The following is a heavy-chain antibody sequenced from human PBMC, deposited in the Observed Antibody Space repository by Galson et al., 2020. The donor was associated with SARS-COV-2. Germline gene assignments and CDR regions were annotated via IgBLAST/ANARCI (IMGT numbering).Heavy chain of an antibody. CDR1: GGSFSGYY. J-gene: IGHJ4*02. Sequence: SETLSLTCAVYGGSFSGYYWSWIRQPPGKGLEWIGEINHSGSTNYNPSLKSRVTISVDTSKNQFSLKLSSVTAADTAVYYCARDGPYGGEYFDYWGQGTLVTVSS. V-gene: IGHV4-34*01. CDR2: INHSGST. D-gene: IGHD3-10*01. CDR3: ARDGPYGGEYFDY.